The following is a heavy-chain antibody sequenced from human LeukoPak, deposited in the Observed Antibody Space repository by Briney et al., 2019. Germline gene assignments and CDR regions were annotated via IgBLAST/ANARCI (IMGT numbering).Heavy chain of an antibody. CDR1: GFTFGDYA. D-gene: IGHD3-22*01. Sequence: GGSLRLSCTASGFTFGDYAMSWFRQAPGKGLEWVGFIRRKAYGGTTEYAASVKGRFTISRDDSKSIAYLQMNSLKTEDTAVYYCSRGYYDSSGYYLYWGQGTLVTVSS. V-gene: IGHV3-49*03. CDR2: IRRKAYGGTT. CDR3: SRGYYDSSGYYLY. J-gene: IGHJ4*02.